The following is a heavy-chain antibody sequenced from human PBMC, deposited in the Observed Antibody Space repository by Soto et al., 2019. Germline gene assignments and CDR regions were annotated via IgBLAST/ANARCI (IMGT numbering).Heavy chain of an antibody. Sequence: SGPTLVNPTQTLPLTCTFSGFSLSTSGVGVGWIRQPPGKALEWLALIYWNDDKRYSPSLKSRLTITKDTSKNQVVLTMTNMDPVDTATYYCAHRGKKVLRYFDWLFPFDYWGQGTLVTVSS. J-gene: IGHJ4*02. D-gene: IGHD3-9*01. CDR3: AHRGKKVLRYFDWLFPFDY. CDR1: GFSLSTSGVG. V-gene: IGHV2-5*01. CDR2: IYWNDDK.